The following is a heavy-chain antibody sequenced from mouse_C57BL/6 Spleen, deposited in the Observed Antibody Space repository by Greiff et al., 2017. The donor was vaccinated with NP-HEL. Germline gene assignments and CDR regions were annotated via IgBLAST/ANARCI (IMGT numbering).Heavy chain of an antibody. D-gene: IGHD1-1*01. CDR3: ARSYGSLAY. CDR1: GYAFSSSW. Sequence: VQGVESGPELVKPGASVKISCKASGYAFSSSWMNWVKQRPGKGLEWIGRIYPGDGDTNYNGKFKGKATLTADKSSSTAYMQLSSLTSEDSAVYFCARSYGSLAYWGQGTLVTVSA. CDR2: IYPGDGDT. V-gene: IGHV1-82*01. J-gene: IGHJ3*01.